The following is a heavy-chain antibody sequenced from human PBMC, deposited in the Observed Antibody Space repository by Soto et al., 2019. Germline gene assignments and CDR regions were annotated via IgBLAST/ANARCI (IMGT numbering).Heavy chain of an antibody. D-gene: IGHD3-3*01. J-gene: IGHJ6*02. V-gene: IGHV3-48*02. CDR3: AREYYDFWSGYGGRMDV. Sequence: GGSLRLSCAASGFTFSSYSMNWVRQAPGKGLEWVSYISSSSSTIYYADSVKGRFTISRDNAKNSLYLQMNSLRDEDTAVYYCAREYYDFWSGYGGRMDVWGQGTTVTVSS. CDR1: GFTFSSYS. CDR2: ISSSSSTI.